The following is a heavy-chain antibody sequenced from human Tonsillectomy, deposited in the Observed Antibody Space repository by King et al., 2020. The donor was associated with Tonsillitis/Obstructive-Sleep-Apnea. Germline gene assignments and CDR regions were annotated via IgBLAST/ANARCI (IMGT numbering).Heavy chain of an antibody. D-gene: IGHD6-13*01. V-gene: IGHV1-3*01. Sequence: QLVQSGAEVKKPGASVKVSRKASGYTFTSYAMHWVRQAPGQRLEWMGWINAGNGNTKYSQKFQGRVTITRDTSASTAYMELSSLRSEDTAVYYCARDLAAAGTQPFDYWGQGTLVTVSS. J-gene: IGHJ4*02. CDR1: GYTFTSYA. CDR2: INAGNGNT. CDR3: ARDLAAAGTQPFDY.